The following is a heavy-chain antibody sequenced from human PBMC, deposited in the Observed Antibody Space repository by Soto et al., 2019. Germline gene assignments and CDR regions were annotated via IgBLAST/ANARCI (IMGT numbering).Heavy chain of an antibody. CDR3: ARVIVSSSWYYFDY. Sequence: SETLSLTCAVSGGSISSGGYYWSWIRQHPGKGLEWIGYIYNSGTTYYNPSLKSRVTISVDTSKNQFSLKLSSVTAADTAVYYCARVIVSSSWYYFDYWGQGTLVTVSS. V-gene: IGHV4-31*11. CDR2: IYNSGTT. J-gene: IGHJ4*02. D-gene: IGHD6-13*01. CDR1: GGSISSGGYY.